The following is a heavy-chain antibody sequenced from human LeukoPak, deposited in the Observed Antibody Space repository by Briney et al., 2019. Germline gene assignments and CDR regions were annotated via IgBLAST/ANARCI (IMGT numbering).Heavy chain of an antibody. CDR1: GGSISSSSYY. Sequence: PSETLSLTCTVSGGSISSSSYYWGWIRQPPGKGLEWIGSIYYSGSTYYNPSLKSRVTISVDTSKNQFSLKLSSVTAADTAVYYCARVKDPTTVTTDYYMDVWGKGTTVTVSS. D-gene: IGHD4-17*01. J-gene: IGHJ6*03. CDR3: ARVKDPTTVTTDYYMDV. V-gene: IGHV4-39*07. CDR2: IYYSGST.